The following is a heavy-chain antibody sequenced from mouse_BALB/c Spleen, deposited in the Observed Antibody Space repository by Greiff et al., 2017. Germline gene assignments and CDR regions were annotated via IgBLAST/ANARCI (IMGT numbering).Heavy chain of an antibody. CDR1: GFAFSSYD. V-gene: IGHV5-12-1*01. CDR2: ISSGGGST. CDR3: ARDGYGAMDY. J-gene: IGHJ4*01. Sequence: EVKLQESGGGLVKPGGSLKLSCAASGFAFSSYDMSWVRQTPEKRLEWVAYISSGGGSTYYPDTVKGRFTISRDNAKSTLYLQMSSLKSEDTAMYYCARDGYGAMDYWGQGTSVTVSS. D-gene: IGHD2-2*01.